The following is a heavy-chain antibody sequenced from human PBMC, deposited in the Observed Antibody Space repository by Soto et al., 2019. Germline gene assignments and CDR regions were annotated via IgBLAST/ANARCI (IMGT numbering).Heavy chain of an antibody. CDR2: IIPIFGTA. CDR1: GGTFSSYA. V-gene: IGHV1-69*13. CDR3: ARVQDIVVVVAATRPRYYGMDV. J-gene: IGHJ6*02. D-gene: IGHD2-15*01. Sequence: ASVKVSCKASGGTFSSYAISWVRQAPGQGLEWMGGIIPIFGTANYAQKFQGRVTITADESTSTAYMELSSLRSEDTAVYYCARVQDIVVVVAATRPRYYGMDVWGQGTTVTVSS.